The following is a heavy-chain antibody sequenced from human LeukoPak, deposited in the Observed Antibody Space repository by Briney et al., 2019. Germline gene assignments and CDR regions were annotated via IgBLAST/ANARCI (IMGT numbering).Heavy chain of an antibody. CDR1: GFTFSSYG. J-gene: IGHJ4*02. Sequence: GGSLRLSCAASGFTFSSYGMHWVRQAPGKGLEWVAVISYDGSNKYYTDSVKGRFTISRDNAKNSLYLQMNSLRAEDTAVYYCARDSYGDYGPYDYWGQGTLVTVSS. D-gene: IGHD4-17*01. V-gene: IGHV3-33*05. CDR2: ISYDGSNK. CDR3: ARDSYGDYGPYDY.